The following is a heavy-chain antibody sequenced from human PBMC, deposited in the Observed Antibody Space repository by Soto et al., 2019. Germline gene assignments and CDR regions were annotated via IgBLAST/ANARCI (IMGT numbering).Heavy chain of an antibody. CDR1: GGSISSYY. CDR3: AKSPGYGDYPYYFDY. J-gene: IGHJ4*02. Sequence: QVQLQESGPGLVKPSETLSLTCTVSGGSISSYYWSWIRQPPGKGLEWIGYIYYSGSTHYNPSLHSRVTISVDTSKNRFSLKLSSVTAADTAVYYCAKSPGYGDYPYYFDYWGQGTLVTVSS. CDR2: IYYSGST. D-gene: IGHD4-17*01. V-gene: IGHV4-59*01.